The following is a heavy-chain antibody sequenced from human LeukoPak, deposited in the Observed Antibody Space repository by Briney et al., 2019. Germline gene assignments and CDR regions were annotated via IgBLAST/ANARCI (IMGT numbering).Heavy chain of an antibody. D-gene: IGHD3-22*01. J-gene: IGHJ4*02. CDR2: ISSSSSYI. CDR1: GFTFSSYW. V-gene: IGHV3-21*01. Sequence: GGSLRLSCAASGFTFSSYWMSWVRQAPGKGLEWVSSISSSSSYIYYADSVKGRFTISRDNAKNSLYLQMNSLRAEDTAVYYCARVRDSSGYPAASSYWGQGTLVTVSS. CDR3: ARVRDSSGYPAASSY.